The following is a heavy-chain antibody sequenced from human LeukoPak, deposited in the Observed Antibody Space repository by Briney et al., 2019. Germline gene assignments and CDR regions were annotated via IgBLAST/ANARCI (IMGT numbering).Heavy chain of an antibody. D-gene: IGHD1-26*01. Sequence: SGGSLRLSCAASGFSFSSHTINWVRQAPGQGLEWLSSISSDSQTIYYVDSVRGRFTISRDNAKNSLYLQMNSLRAEDTAVFYCARKPITGSHSGAFDIWGQGTMVTVAS. J-gene: IGHJ3*02. V-gene: IGHV3-48*04. CDR1: GFSFSSHT. CDR2: ISSDSQTI. CDR3: ARKPITGSHSGAFDI.